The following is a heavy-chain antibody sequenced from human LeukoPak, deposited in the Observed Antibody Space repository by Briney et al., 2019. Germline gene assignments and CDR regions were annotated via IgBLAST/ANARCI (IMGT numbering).Heavy chain of an antibody. Sequence: ASVNVSCKASGYTFTSYGISGVRQAPGQGLEWMGWISAYNGNTNYAQKLQGRVTMTTDTSTSTAYMELRSLSSDDTAVYYCARVLTRIVVVPAAMDYWGQGTLVTVSS. CDR3: ARVLTRIVVVPAAMDY. D-gene: IGHD2-2*01. CDR2: ISAYNGNT. J-gene: IGHJ4*02. V-gene: IGHV1-18*01. CDR1: GYTFTSYG.